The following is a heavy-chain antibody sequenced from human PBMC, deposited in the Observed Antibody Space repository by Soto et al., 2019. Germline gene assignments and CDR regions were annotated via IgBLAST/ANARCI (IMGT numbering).Heavy chain of an antibody. Sequence: SETLSLTCTVSGGSISSYYWSWIRQPPGKGLEWIGYIYYSGSTNYNPSLKSRVTISVDTSKNKFSLKLSSVTAADTAVYYCSCLPDGPKLGAAVYLDSWGQGTLVTVYS. D-gene: IGHD1-26*01. CDR2: IYYSGST. CDR3: SCLPDGPKLGAAVYLDS. J-gene: IGHJ4*02. CDR1: GGSISSYY. V-gene: IGHV4-59*01.